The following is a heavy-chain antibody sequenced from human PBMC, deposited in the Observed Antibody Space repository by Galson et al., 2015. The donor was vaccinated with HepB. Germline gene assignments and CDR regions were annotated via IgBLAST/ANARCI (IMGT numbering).Heavy chain of an antibody. CDR1: GFTFSNYA. Sequence: SLRHSCAASGFTFSNYAMHWARQVPGKGLEWVAVLSYDGGSILYADSVKGRFIISRDNSKNTLHLQMNSLTAEDTAVYYCAREQRYCSATTCPSARGLFDYWGQGTLLTVSS. J-gene: IGHJ4*02. CDR2: LSYDGGSI. CDR3: AREQRYCSATTCPSARGLFDY. V-gene: IGHV3-30-3*01. D-gene: IGHD2-15*01.